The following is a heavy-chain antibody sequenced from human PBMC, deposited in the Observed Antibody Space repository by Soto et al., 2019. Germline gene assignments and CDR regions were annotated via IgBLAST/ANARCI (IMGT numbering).Heavy chain of an antibody. CDR3: AREGLVLVPTTVNSDYYYYAMDA. J-gene: IGHJ6*02. Sequence: QVQLVQSGAEVKKPGSSVKVSCKASRDTFITYTITWMRQAPGQGLEWMGGIIPMSATSNYAQKFQGRVTITAAQSTSTVYIELSSLRAEATAVYYCAREGLVLVPTTVNSDYYYYAMDAWGEGTTVSVSS. D-gene: IGHD2-2*01. V-gene: IGHV1-69*12. CDR2: IIPMSATS. CDR1: RDTFITYT.